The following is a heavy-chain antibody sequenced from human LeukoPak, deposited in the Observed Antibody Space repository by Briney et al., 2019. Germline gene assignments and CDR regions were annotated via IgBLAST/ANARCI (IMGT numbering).Heavy chain of an antibody. J-gene: IGHJ4*02. D-gene: IGHD4-17*01. Sequence: PSETLSLTCAAYGGSFSGYYWSWIRQPPGKGLEWIGEINHSRSTNYNPSLKSRVTISVDTSKNQFSLKLGSETAADMAVYYCERSDYEGRDYWGQGTLVTVSS. CDR1: GGSFSGYY. CDR3: ERSDYEGRDY. V-gene: IGHV4-34*01. CDR2: INHSRST.